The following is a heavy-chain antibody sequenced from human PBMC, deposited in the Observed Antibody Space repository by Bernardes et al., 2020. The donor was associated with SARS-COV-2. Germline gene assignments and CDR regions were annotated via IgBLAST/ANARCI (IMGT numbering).Heavy chain of an antibody. CDR3: ARGRRGHIVVVVAATPIDY. D-gene: IGHD2-15*01. CDR1: GYSFTRYW. Sequence: LKISCKGSGYSFTRYWIGWVRQMPGKGLEWMGIIYPGDSDTRYSPSFQGQVTISADKSISTAYLQWSSLKASDTAMYYCARGRRGHIVVVVAATPIDYWGQGTLVTVSS. V-gene: IGHV5-51*01. J-gene: IGHJ4*02. CDR2: IYPGDSDT.